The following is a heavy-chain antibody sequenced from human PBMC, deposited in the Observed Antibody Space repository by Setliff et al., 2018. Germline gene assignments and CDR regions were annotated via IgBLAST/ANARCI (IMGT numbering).Heavy chain of an antibody. CDR1: GGSISSYY. CDR3: ARGNNWEPDAFDV. V-gene: IGHV4-59*01. J-gene: IGHJ3*01. CDR2: IYYSGST. Sequence: PSETLSLTCTVSGGSISSYYWGWIRQPPGKGLEWIAYIYYSGSTNYNPSLKSRVTISVDTSKNQFSLKLSSVTAADTAVYYCARGNNWEPDAFDVWGQGTMVT. D-gene: IGHD1-20*01.